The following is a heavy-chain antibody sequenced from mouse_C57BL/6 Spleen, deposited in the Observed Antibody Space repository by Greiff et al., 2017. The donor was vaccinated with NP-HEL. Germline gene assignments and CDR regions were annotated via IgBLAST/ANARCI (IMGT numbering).Heavy chain of an antibody. CDR2: IDPENGDT. CDR1: GFNIKDDY. J-gene: IGHJ2*01. D-gene: IGHD2-4*01. V-gene: IGHV14-4*01. CDR3: TRFDYDGGFDY. Sequence: VQLKQSGAELVRPGASVKLSCTASGFNIKDDYMHWVKQRPEQGLEWIGWIDPENGDTEYASKFQGKATITADTSSNTAYLQLSSLTSEDTAVYYCTRFDYDGGFDYWGQGTTLTVSS.